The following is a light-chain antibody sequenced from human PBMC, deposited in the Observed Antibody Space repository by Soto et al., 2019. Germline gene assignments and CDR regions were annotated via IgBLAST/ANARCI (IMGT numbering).Light chain of an antibody. V-gene: IGKV3-20*01. J-gene: IGKJ1*01. CDR3: QHYGDSPT. CDR1: RSVTNTY. CDR2: ATS. Sequence: VLTQSPATLSLSAGERATLSCRASRSVTNTYLSWYQHKPGQAPRLLLYATSTRAAAIPARFSGSGSGTDFTLTSDTLEPEDVAVYYCQHYGDSPTFGRGTKVEI.